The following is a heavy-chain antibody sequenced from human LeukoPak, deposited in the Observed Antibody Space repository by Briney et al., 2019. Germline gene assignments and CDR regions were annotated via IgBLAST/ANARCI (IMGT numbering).Heavy chain of an antibody. CDR3: ARGREWEPVY. J-gene: IGHJ4*02. V-gene: IGHV3-11*05. CDR2: ISSSSSYT. D-gene: IGHD1-26*01. CDR1: GFTFSDYY. Sequence: PGGSLRLSCAASGFTFSDYYMSWIRQAPGKGLEWVSYISSSSSYTNYADSVKGRFTISRDDAKNSLYLQMNSLRAEDTAVYYCARGREWEPVYWGQGTLVTVSS.